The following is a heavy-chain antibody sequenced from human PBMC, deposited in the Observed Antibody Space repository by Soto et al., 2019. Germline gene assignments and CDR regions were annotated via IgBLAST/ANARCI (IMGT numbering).Heavy chain of an antibody. CDR1: AYTFSGYY. CDR3: TREQMATVTQFNWFDS. J-gene: IGHJ5*01. CDR2: IKASTGDT. Sequence: SVKVSCKTSAYTFSGYYLHWVRQAPGQGLEWMGWIKASTGDTNYAEKFRGRVTMTRDTSVSTAYMELSSLRSDDTAVYYCTREQMATVTQFNWFDSWGQGSLVTVS. V-gene: IGHV1-2*02. D-gene: IGHD3-10*01.